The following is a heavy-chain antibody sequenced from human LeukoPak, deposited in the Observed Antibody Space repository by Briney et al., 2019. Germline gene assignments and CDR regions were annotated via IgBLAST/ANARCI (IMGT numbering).Heavy chain of an antibody. CDR2: IYTSGST. Sequence: KPSETLSLTCTVSGNSISSYYWSWIRQPAVKGLEWIGRIYTSGSTNYNPSLKSRVTMSVDTSKNQFSLSLSSVTAADTAFYYCARETTGIARYFDYWGQGTLVTVSS. CDR3: ARETTGIARYFDY. V-gene: IGHV4-4*07. D-gene: IGHD4-11*01. J-gene: IGHJ4*02. CDR1: GNSISSYY.